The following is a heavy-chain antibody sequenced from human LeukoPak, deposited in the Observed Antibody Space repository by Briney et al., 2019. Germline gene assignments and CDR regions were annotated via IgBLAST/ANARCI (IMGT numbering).Heavy chain of an antibody. V-gene: IGHV3-23*01. CDR3: AKTQLLWFGELLSHFDY. J-gene: IGHJ4*02. CDR2: ISGSGGST. Sequence: GGSLRLSCAASGFTFSSYAMSWVRQAPGKGLEGVSAISGSGGSTYYADSVKGRFTISRDNSKNTLYLQMNSLRAEDTAVYYCAKTQLLWFGELLSHFDYWGQGTLVTVSS. D-gene: IGHD3-10*01. CDR1: GFTFSSYA.